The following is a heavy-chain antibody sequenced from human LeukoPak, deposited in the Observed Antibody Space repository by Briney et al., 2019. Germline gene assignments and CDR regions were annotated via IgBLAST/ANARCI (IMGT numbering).Heavy chain of an antibody. CDR2: ISSNGGST. Sequence: PGGSLRLSCAASGFTFSSYEMNWVRQAPGKGLEYVSAISSNGGSTYYANSVKGRFTISRDNSKNTLYLQMGSLRAEDMAVYYCARGDRWLGFDYWGQGTLVTVSS. CDR3: ARGDRWLGFDY. D-gene: IGHD6-19*01. V-gene: IGHV3-64*01. J-gene: IGHJ4*02. CDR1: GFTFSSYE.